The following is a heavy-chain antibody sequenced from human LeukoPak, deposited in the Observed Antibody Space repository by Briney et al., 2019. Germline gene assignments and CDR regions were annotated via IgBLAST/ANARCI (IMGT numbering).Heavy chain of an antibody. V-gene: IGHV3-66*01. CDR2: IYSGGST. J-gene: IGHJ4*02. CDR3: ARVGRSGWTVDY. D-gene: IGHD6-19*01. Sequence: GGSLRLFCAASGFTVSSNYMSWVRQAPGKGLEWVSVIYSGGSTYYADSVKGRFTISRDNSKNTLYLHMSSLRAEDTAVYYCARVGRSGWTVDYWGQGTLVTVSS. CDR1: GFTVSSNY.